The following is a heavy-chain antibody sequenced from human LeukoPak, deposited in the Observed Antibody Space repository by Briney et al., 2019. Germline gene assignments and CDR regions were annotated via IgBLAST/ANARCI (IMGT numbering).Heavy chain of an antibody. CDR3: ARVTSAVTNYYYYYMDV. CDR2: MNPNSGNT. D-gene: IGHD5-18*01. CDR1: GYTFTSYD. V-gene: IGHV1-8*01. J-gene: IGHJ6*03. Sequence: ASVKVSCKASGYTFTSYDINWVRQATGQGLEWMGWMNPNSGNTGYAQKFQGRVTMTRNTSISTAYMELSSLRSEDTAVYYCARVTSAVTNYYYYYMDVWGKGTTVTVSS.